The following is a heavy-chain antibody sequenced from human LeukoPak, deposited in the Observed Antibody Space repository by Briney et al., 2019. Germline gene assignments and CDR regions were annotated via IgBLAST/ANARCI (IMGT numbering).Heavy chain of an antibody. CDR2: IASDGSST. Sequence: GGSLRLSCAASGFTFSSYWMNWVRQAPGKGLVWVSRIASDGSSTTYADSVKGRFSISRDNAKNTLYLQMNSLRVEDTAVYYCARGRPHGNDYWGQGTLVIVSS. V-gene: IGHV3-74*01. D-gene: IGHD4-23*01. J-gene: IGHJ4*02. CDR3: ARGRPHGNDY. CDR1: GFTFSSYW.